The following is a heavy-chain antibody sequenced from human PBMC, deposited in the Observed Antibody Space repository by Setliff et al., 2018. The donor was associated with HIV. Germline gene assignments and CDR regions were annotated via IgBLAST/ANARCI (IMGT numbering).Heavy chain of an antibody. J-gene: IGHJ4*02. V-gene: IGHV1-18*01. CDR2: ISGYNGNT. CDR1: GYTFTSYG. CDR3: ARANVPYSNFWSFSYSLPYYFDY. Sequence: ASVKVSCKTSGYTFTSYGISWVRQAPGQGLEWMGWISGYNGNTNYAQKFQGRLTMTTDTSTSTAYMEVRGLRSDDTAVYYCARANVPYSNFWSFSYSLPYYFDYWGQGTLVTVSS. D-gene: IGHD3-3*01.